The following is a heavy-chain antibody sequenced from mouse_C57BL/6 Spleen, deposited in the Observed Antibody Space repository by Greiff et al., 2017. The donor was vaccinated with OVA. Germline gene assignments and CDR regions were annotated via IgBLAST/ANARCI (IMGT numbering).Heavy chain of an antibody. CDR3: TRGGITTVVATGDY. D-gene: IGHD1-1*01. V-gene: IGHV1-5*01. CDR2: IYPGNSDT. Sequence: VQLQQSGTVLARPGASVKMSCKTSGYTFTSYWMHWVKQRPGQGLEWIGAIYPGNSDTSYNQKFKGKAKLTAVTSASTAYMELSSLTNEDSAVYYCTRGGITTVVATGDYWGQGTTLTVSS. J-gene: IGHJ2*01. CDR1: GYTFTSYW.